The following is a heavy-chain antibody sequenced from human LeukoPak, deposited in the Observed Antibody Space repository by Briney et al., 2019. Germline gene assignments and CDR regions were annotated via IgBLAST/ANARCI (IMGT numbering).Heavy chain of an antibody. D-gene: IGHD3-22*01. V-gene: IGHV4-61*02. CDR2: IYTSGST. Sequence: PSETLSLTCTVSGGSISSGSYYWSWIRQPAGKGLEWIGRIYTSGSTNYNPSLKSRVTISVDTSKNQFSLKLSSVTAADTAVYYCAKPLYDSSGYDPEAFDIWGQGTMVTVSS. J-gene: IGHJ3*02. CDR3: AKPLYDSSGYDPEAFDI. CDR1: GGSISSGSYY.